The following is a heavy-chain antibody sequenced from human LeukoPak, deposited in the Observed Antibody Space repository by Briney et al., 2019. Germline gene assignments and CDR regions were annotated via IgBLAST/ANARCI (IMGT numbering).Heavy chain of an antibody. J-gene: IGHJ4*02. V-gene: IGHV3-21*01. CDR1: GFTFSSYS. CDR2: ISSSSSYI. D-gene: IGHD1-14*01. Sequence: GGSLRLSCAASGFTFSSYSMNWVRQAPGKGLEWVSSISSSSSYIYYADSVKGRFTISRDNAKNSLYLQMNSLRAEDTAVYYCARATTSHGGYYFDYWGQGTLVTVSS. CDR3: ARATTSHGGYYFDY.